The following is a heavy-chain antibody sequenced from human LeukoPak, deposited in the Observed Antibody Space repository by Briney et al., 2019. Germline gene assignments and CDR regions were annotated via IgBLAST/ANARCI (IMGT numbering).Heavy chain of an antibody. D-gene: IGHD1-14*01. CDR1: GYTFTGYY. CDR2: INPNSGGT. V-gene: IGHV1-2*02. CDR3: ARERISEPNWFDP. Sequence: GASVKVSCKASGYTFTGYYMHWVRQAPGQGLEWMGWINPNSGGTNYAQKFQGRVTMTRDTSINTAYMELSRPRSDDTAVYYCARERISEPNWFDPWGQGTLVTVSS. J-gene: IGHJ5*02.